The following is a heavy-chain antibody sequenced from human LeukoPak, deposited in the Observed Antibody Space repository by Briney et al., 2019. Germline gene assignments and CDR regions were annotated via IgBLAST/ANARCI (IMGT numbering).Heavy chain of an antibody. Sequence: PSETLSLTCTVSGGSISSYYWSWIRQPPGKGLEWIGYIYYSGSTNYNPSLKSRVTMSVDTSKNQFSLKLSSVTAADTAVYYCARGSPELWFGEVPGSRYYYYMDVWGKGTTVTISS. J-gene: IGHJ6*03. V-gene: IGHV4-59*12. D-gene: IGHD3-10*01. CDR3: ARGSPELWFGEVPGSRYYYYMDV. CDR1: GGSISSYY. CDR2: IYYSGST.